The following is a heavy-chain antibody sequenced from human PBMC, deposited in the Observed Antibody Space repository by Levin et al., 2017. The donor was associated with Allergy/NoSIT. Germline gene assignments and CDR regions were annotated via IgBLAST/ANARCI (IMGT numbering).Heavy chain of an antibody. CDR3: ARDTGYSRGHAFDG. V-gene: IGHV3-30-3*01. J-gene: IGHJ3*01. D-gene: IGHD6-19*01. CDR1: GFTFSSYA. CDR2: ISYDGSNK. Sequence: PGGSLRLSCAASGFTFSSYAMHWVRQAPGKGLEWVALISYDGSNKYYADSVKGRFTISRDNSENTLYLQMNSLRVEDTAVYYCARDTGYSRGHAFDGWGKGTMVTVSS.